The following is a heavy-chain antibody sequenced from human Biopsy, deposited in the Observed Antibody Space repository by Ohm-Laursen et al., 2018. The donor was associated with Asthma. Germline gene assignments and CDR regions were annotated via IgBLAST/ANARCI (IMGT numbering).Heavy chain of an antibody. Sequence: RSLRLSCAASGFTFSNYGMHWVRQAPGKGLEWVAVISFDGSNKNYTDSVKGRFTISRDNSRNTLHLQMNSLRAEDTAVYYCAKDVFPGWELRRGPDYWGQGTLVTVSS. CDR1: GFTFSNYG. CDR2: ISFDGSNK. CDR3: AKDVFPGWELRRGPDY. J-gene: IGHJ4*02. V-gene: IGHV3-30*18. D-gene: IGHD1-26*01.